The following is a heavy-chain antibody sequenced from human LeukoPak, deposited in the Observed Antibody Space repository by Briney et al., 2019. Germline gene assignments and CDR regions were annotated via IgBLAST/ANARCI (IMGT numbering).Heavy chain of an antibody. J-gene: IGHJ3*02. V-gene: IGHV3-33*01. D-gene: IGHD2-15*01. CDR1: GFIFSSYG. CDR3: ARLVVYCSGGNCAPGAFYI. Sequence: QPGRSLKLSCVASGFIFSSYGMNWVRQAPGKGLEWVGVIWYDGTNKFYAASVKGRFTISGDNSKTTLYVQMNSLRAADTAVYYCARLVVYCSGGNCAPGAFYIWVQGTMVTVSS. CDR2: IWYDGTNK.